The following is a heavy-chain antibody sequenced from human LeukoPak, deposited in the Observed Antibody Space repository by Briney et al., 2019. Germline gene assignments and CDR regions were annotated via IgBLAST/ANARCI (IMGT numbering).Heavy chain of an antibody. Sequence: PGGSLRLSCAASGFTFDDYAMHWVRQAPGKGLEWVSGISWNSGSIGYADSVKGRFTISRDNAKNTLYLQMNSLRAEDTAVYYCARGDYYGDYWGQGTLVTVSS. V-gene: IGHV3-9*01. CDR1: GFTFDDYA. CDR2: ISWNSGSI. D-gene: IGHD3-10*01. CDR3: ARGDYYGDY. J-gene: IGHJ4*02.